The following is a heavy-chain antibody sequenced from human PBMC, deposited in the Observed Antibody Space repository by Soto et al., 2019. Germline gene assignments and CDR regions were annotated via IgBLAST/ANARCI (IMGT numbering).Heavy chain of an antibody. CDR2: IRGDGGAT. J-gene: IGHJ3*01. CDR1: GFTLSDYD. CDR3: ERDRRGGEYPAFDL. V-gene: IGHV3-23*01. Sequence: DVHLLESGGGLVQPGGSLRLSCVASGFTLSDYDMGWVRQAPGKGLEWVSLIRGDGGATYYARSLEGRLTISRDTYEYTLYLQMNSLSVEDTDLYYCERDRRGGEYPAFDLWGQGTLVTVSS. D-gene: IGHD7-27*01.